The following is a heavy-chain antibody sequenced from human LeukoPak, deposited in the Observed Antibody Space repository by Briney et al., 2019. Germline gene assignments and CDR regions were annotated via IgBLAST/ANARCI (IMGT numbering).Heavy chain of an antibody. CDR2: INPDSWWT. Sequence: ASVKVSCKASAYTFTGYYMHWVRQAPGQGLEWMGWINPDSWWTNYAQKFQGRVTMTRDTSISTAYMEVSRLRSDDTAVYYCAREGSGWYADFDYWGQGNLVTVSS. CDR1: AYTFTGYY. V-gene: IGHV1-2*02. J-gene: IGHJ4*02. D-gene: IGHD6-19*01. CDR3: AREGSGWYADFDY.